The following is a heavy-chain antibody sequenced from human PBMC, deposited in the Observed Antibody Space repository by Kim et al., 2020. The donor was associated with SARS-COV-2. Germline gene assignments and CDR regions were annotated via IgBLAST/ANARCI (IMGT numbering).Heavy chain of an antibody. J-gene: IGHJ4*02. D-gene: IGHD2-2*01. V-gene: IGHV4-31*02. Sequence: RKSRVTISVDTSKNQFSLKLSSVTAADTAVYYCARDRGYCSSTSCHVFDYWGQGTLVTVSS. CDR3: ARDRGYCSSTSCHVFDY.